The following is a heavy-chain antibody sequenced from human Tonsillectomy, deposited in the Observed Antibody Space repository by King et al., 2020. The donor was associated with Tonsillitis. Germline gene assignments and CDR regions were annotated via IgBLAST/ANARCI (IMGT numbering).Heavy chain of an antibody. CDR1: GGTFSSFS. V-gene: IGHV1-69*01. CDR2: IIPLFRTS. CDR3: ATTSGSFFRGPFDY. Sequence: VQLVESGAEVKKPGSSVNVSCKASGGTFSSFSFSWVRQAPGQGLECVGGIIPLFRTSNYAQKFQGRVTFTADESTTTVYMELSSLRSDDTAFYYCATTSGSFFRGPFDYWGQGTLVTVSS. D-gene: IGHD1-26*01. J-gene: IGHJ4*02.